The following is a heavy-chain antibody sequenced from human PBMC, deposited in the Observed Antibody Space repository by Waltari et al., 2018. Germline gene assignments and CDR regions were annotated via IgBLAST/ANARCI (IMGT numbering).Heavy chain of an antibody. CDR2: IYYSGST. CDR1: GGSSSSSTCY. J-gene: IGHJ5*02. V-gene: IGHV4-39*07. Sequence: QLQLQESGPGLVKPSETLSLTCTVSGGSSSSSTCYWGWIRQPPGKGLEWIGSIYYSGSTYYNPSLKSRVTISVDTSKNQFSLKLSSVTAADTAVYYCARDLKVVWFDPWGQGTLVTVSS. CDR3: ARDLKVVWFDP.